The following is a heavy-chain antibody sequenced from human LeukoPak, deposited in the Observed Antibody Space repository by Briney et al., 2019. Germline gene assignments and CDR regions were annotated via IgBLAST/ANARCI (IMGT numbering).Heavy chain of an antibody. CDR1: GGSISSSSYY. CDR3: ARQDNFPYDFWSGYAILFDY. V-gene: IGHV4-39*01. D-gene: IGHD3-3*01. Sequence: PSETLSLTCTVSGGSISSSSYYWGWIRQPPGKGLEWIGSIYYSGSTYYNPSRKSRVTISVDTSKNQCSLKLSSVTAADTALYYCARQDNFPYDFWSGYAILFDYWGQGTLVTVSS. CDR2: IYYSGST. J-gene: IGHJ4*02.